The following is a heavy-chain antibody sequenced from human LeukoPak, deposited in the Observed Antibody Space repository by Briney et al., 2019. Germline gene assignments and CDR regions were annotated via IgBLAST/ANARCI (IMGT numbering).Heavy chain of an antibody. D-gene: IGHD3-10*01. CDR3: ARAFVAMVRGVNYYFDY. CDR1: AYTFTSYY. V-gene: IGHV1-46*01. J-gene: IGHJ4*02. CDR2: INPSGGST. Sequence: ASVKVSCKASAYTFTSYYMHWVRQAPGQGLEWVGIINPSGGSTSYAQKFQGRVTMTRDMSTSTVYMELSSLRSEDTAVYYCARAFVAMVRGVNYYFDYWGQGTLVTVSS.